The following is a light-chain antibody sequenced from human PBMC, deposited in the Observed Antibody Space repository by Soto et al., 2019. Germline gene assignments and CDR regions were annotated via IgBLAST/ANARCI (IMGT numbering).Light chain of an antibody. CDR1: QSVTSSY. Sequence: EIVLTQSPGTLSLSPGERATLSCRASQSVTSSYLGWFQQRPGQAPRLHIYDTFNRATGIPDRFSGSGSGTDFTLTISRLEPEDFAVYYCQQYSGPPYTLGQGTKLEIK. V-gene: IGKV3-20*01. CDR3: QQYSGPPYT. J-gene: IGKJ2*01. CDR2: DTF.